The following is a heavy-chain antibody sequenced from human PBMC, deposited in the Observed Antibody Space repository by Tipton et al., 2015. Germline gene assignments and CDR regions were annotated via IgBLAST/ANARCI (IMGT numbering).Heavy chain of an antibody. Sequence: SLRLSCAASGFTFSSYGMHWVRQAPGEGLEWVSGVWYDGKKRHYADSVRGRFTISRDNSQDTLYLQMNSLRAEDTAVYYCVRERSYYFESSGYPFYFEYWGQGILATVSS. D-gene: IGHD3-22*01. CDR2: VWYDGKKR. V-gene: IGHV3-33*01. J-gene: IGHJ4*02. CDR3: VRERSYYFESSGYPFYFEY. CDR1: GFTFSSYG.